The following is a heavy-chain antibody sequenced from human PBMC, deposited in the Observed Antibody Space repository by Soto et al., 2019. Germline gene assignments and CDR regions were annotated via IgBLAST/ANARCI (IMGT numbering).Heavy chain of an antibody. CDR3: ARAPYIVVGRASWFDP. CDR2: IYYSGST. Sequence: SETLSLTCTVSGGSISSGDYYWSWIRQPPGKGLEWIGYIYYSGSTYYNPSLKSRVTISVDTSKNQFSLKLSSVTAADTAVYYCARAPYIVVGRASWFDPWGQGTPAPVSS. V-gene: IGHV4-30-4*01. D-gene: IGHD2-21*01. J-gene: IGHJ5*02. CDR1: GGSISSGDYY.